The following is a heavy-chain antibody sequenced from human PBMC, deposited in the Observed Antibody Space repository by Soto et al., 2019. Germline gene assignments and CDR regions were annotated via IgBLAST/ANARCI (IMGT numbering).Heavy chain of an antibody. Sequence: EVQLVESGGGLVKPGGSLRLSCAASGFTFSSYSMNWVLQAPGKGLEWVSSISSSSSYIYYADLVKGRFTISIDNAKNSEYLRMNSLGPDDTGVYYCAIVITGTKYYFDYWVQGTLVTLSS. CDR2: ISSSSSYI. V-gene: IGHV3-21*01. J-gene: IGHJ4*02. D-gene: IGHD1-20*01. CDR3: AIVITGTKYYFDY. CDR1: GFTFSSYS.